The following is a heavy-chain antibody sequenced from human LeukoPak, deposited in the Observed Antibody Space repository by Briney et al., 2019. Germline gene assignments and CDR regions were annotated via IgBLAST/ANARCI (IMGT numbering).Heavy chain of an antibody. D-gene: IGHD1-26*01. CDR2: ISGSGGGT. Sequence: PGGSLRLSCAASRFTFNIYAMSWVRQTPGKGLEWVSSISGSGGGTFYANSVKGRFTISRDNSEKTLFLQMRGLRAEDTAVYYCAKWDENFYYMDVWGKGTTVTVSS. J-gene: IGHJ6*03. CDR3: AKWDENFYYMDV. CDR1: RFTFNIYA. V-gene: IGHV3-23*01.